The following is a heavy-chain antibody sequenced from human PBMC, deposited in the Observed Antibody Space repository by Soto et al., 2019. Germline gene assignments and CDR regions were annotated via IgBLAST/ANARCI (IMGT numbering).Heavy chain of an antibody. CDR3: AKDGVAHTHTVTGGY. CDR1: GYTFTNYG. D-gene: IGHD4-17*01. J-gene: IGHJ4*02. CDR2: INTYNGNT. Sequence: QVHLVQSGPEVKKPGASVRVSCRASGYTFTNYGIGWVRQAPGQGLEWMGWINTYNGNTNYAQKFRGRLTMTTDTSTTTAYRQRRSLPSPDTAQYYCAKDGVAHTHTVTGGYWGPGTLVTVSS. V-gene: IGHV1-18*01.